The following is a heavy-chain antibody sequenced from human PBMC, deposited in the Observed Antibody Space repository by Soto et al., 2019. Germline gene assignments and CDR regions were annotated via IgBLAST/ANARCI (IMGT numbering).Heavy chain of an antibody. Sequence: SETLSLTCTVSGGSISDDSYWSCIRQTPGKGLDWIGYIYHTGNTYYNPSLRSRVSISVDKSKSQFSLKLISVTAADTAVYFCARDEYQLLSSVSWFDSWGQGTLVTVSS. CDR1: GGSISDDSY. CDR3: ARDEYQLLSSVSWFDS. V-gene: IGHV4-30-4*01. J-gene: IGHJ5*01. D-gene: IGHD2-2*01. CDR2: IYHTGNT.